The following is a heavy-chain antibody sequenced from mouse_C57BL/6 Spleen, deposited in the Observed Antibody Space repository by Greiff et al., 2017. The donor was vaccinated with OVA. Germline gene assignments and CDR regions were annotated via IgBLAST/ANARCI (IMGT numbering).Heavy chain of an antibody. CDR3: AGNYYGSSPWYFDV. Sequence: EVKVVESGGGLVQPGGSLKLSCAASGFTFSDYYMYWVRQTPEKRLEWVAYISNGGGSTYYPDTVKGRFTISRDNAKNTLYLQMSRLKSEDTAMYYCAGNYYGSSPWYFDVWGTGTTVTVSS. J-gene: IGHJ1*03. CDR1: GFTFSDYY. V-gene: IGHV5-12*01. D-gene: IGHD1-1*01. CDR2: ISNGGGST.